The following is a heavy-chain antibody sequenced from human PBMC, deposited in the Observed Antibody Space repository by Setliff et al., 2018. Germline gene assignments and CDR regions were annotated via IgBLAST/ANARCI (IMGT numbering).Heavy chain of an antibody. CDR1: GDSINPYY. J-gene: IGHJ4*02. D-gene: IGHD3-22*01. V-gene: IGHV4-59*01. CDR3: ARYRNYFDSSGQTKYYFDY. CDR2: IYYSGAT. Sequence: KPSETLSLTCSVSGDSINPYYWTWIRQPPGKGLESIGFIYYSGATTYNPSLASRVTISVDTYKNQFSLNLNSVTAADTAVYYCARYRNYFDSSGQTKYYFDYWGQGTLVTVSS.